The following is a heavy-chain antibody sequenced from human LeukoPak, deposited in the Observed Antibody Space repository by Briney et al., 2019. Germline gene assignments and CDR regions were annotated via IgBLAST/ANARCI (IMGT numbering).Heavy chain of an antibody. V-gene: IGHV5-51*01. Sequence: GESLKISCKGPGYSFTSYWIGWVRPMPGKGLEWMGIIYPGDSDTRYSPSFQGQVTISADKSTSTAYLKWSSLKASDTAMYYCASSHSSYCGGDCWGVEYFQHWGQGTLVTVSS. J-gene: IGHJ1*01. CDR1: GYSFTSYW. D-gene: IGHD2-21*02. CDR3: ASSHSSYCGGDCWGVEYFQH. CDR2: IYPGDSDT.